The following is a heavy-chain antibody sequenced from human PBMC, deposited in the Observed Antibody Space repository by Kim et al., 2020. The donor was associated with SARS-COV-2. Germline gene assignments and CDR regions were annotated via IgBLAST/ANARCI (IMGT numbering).Heavy chain of an antibody. V-gene: IGHV1-69*13. CDR1: GGTFSSYA. J-gene: IGHJ3*02. Sequence: SVKVSCKASGGTFSSYAISWVRQAPGQGLEWMGGIIPIFGTANYAQKFQGRVTITADESTSTAYMELSSLRSEDTAVYYCARVGYYDFWSGYDAFDIWGQGTMVTVSS. D-gene: IGHD3-3*01. CDR3: ARVGYYDFWSGYDAFDI. CDR2: IIPIFGTA.